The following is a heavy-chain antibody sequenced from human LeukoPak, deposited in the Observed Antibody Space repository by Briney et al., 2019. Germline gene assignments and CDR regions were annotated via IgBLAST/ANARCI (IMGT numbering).Heavy chain of an antibody. CDR3: ARDDPTLFWSGSPFY. D-gene: IGHD3-3*01. V-gene: IGHV3-7*01. Sequence: PGGSLRLSCAASGFTFSTYAMHWVRQAPGKGLEWVANIKQDGSEKYYVDSVKGRFTIPRDNAKNSLYLQMNSLRAEDTAVYYCARDDPTLFWSGSPFYWGQGTLVTVSS. CDR2: IKQDGSEK. J-gene: IGHJ4*02. CDR1: GFTFSTYA.